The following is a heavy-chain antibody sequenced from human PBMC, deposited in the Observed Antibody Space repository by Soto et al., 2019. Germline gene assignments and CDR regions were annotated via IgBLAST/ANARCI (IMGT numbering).Heavy chain of an antibody. V-gene: IGHV1-3*01. CDR1: GYSFTSYA. CDR2: INAGNGNT. J-gene: IGHJ6*02. CDR3: ARGRSPIGYDFAYYYYYGMDV. D-gene: IGHD3-3*01. Sequence: ASVKVSCKASGYSFTSYAMHWVRQAPGQRLEWMGWINAGNGNTKYSQRFQGRVAITRDTSASTAYMELSRLRSDDTAVYYCARGRSPIGYDFAYYYYYGMDVWGQGTTVTVSS.